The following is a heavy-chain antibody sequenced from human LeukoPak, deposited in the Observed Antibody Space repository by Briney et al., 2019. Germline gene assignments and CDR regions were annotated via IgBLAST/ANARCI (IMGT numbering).Heavy chain of an antibody. CDR1: GFTFSSYW. V-gene: IGHV3-7*01. Sequence: PGGSLRLSCAASGFTFSSYWMSWVRQAPGKGLEWVAKIKQDGSEKYYVDSVKGRFTISRDNAKNSLYLQMNSLRAEDTAMYYCAKGHDSSGYYMTAQSDCPVYWGQGTLVTVSS. CDR2: IKQDGSEK. J-gene: IGHJ4*02. CDR3: AKGHDSSGYYMTAQSDCPVY. D-gene: IGHD3-22*01.